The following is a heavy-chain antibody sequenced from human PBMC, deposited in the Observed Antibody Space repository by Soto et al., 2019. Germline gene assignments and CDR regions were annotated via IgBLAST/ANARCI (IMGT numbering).Heavy chain of an antibody. Sequence: SETLSLTCTVSGGSISSYYWSWIRQPPGKGLEWIGYIYYSGSTNYNPSLKSRVTISVDTSKNQFSLKLSSVTAADTAVYYCARMRKILTGYQVHIDYWGQGTLVTVS. CDR3: ARMRKILTGYQVHIDY. CDR1: GGSISSYY. D-gene: IGHD3-9*01. CDR2: IYYSGST. J-gene: IGHJ4*02. V-gene: IGHV4-59*01.